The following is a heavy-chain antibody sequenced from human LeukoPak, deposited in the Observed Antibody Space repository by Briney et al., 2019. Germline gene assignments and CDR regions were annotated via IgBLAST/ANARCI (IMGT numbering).Heavy chain of an antibody. CDR3: ARYISVPGARYFDY. D-gene: IGHD2-2*01. J-gene: IGHJ4*02. Sequence: PGGSLRLSCAASGFTFSAYPMRWVRQAPGKGLEWVSGVSPSGGSTYYADSVRGRFTISRDNSKNTLYLQMNSLRAEDTAVYYCARYISVPGARYFDYWGQGTLVTVSS. CDR2: VSPSGGST. V-gene: IGHV3-23*01. CDR1: GFTFSAYP.